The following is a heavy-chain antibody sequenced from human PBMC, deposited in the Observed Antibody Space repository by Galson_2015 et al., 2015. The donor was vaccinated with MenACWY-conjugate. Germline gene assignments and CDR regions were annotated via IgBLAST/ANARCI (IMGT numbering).Heavy chain of an antibody. V-gene: IGHV3-53*01. Sequence: SLRLSCAASGFTVSSNFMNWLRQAPGKGPEWVADICWDGNTYYADSVRGRFTISRDNSKNTLYLQMNGLRVEDTAVYYCTREDNWAFHYWGPGTLVTVSS. CDR3: TREDNWAFHY. D-gene: IGHD1-1*01. CDR1: GFTVSSNF. J-gene: IGHJ4*02. CDR2: ICWDGNT.